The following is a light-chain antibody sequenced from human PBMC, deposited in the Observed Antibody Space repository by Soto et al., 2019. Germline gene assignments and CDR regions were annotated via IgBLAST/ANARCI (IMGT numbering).Light chain of an antibody. J-gene: IGKJ1*01. V-gene: IGKV3-20*01. CDR1: QSVSSSY. Sequence: TQSRGTPSLYTGERATLSCRASQSVSSSYLAWYQQKPGQAPRLLIYGASSRATGIPDRFSGSGSGTDFTLTISRLEREDFAVYYCPQYGSPRTYGQGTRVDIK. CDR3: PQYGSPRT. CDR2: GAS.